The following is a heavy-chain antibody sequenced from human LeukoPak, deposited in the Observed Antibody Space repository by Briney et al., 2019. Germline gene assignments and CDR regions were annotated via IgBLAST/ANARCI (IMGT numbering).Heavy chain of an antibody. D-gene: IGHD5-18*01. CDR1: GYSFTSYW. J-gene: IGHJ3*02. Sequence: GESLKISCKGSGYSFTSYWISWVRQMPGKGLEWMGRIDPSDSYTNYSPSLQGHVTISADKSISTTYLQWSSLKASDTAMYYCARETGYSYGDTDAFDIWGQGTMVTVSS. CDR3: ARETGYSYGDTDAFDI. V-gene: IGHV5-10-1*01. CDR2: IDPSDSYT.